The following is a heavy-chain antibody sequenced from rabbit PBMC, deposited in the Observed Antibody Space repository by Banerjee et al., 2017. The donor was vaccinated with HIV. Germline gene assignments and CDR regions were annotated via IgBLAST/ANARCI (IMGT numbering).Heavy chain of an antibody. J-gene: IGHJ3*01. CDR2: INTSTGNT. CDR3: ARDLAGVIGWNFGL. CDR1: GIDFSRYS. Sequence: QSLEESGGDLVKPGASLTLTCTASGIDFSRYSMCWVRQAPGKGLEWIACINTSTGNTVYASWAKGRFTISKTSSTTVTLQMTSLTAADTATYFCARDLAGVIGWNFGLWGQGTLVTVS. D-gene: IGHD4-1*01. V-gene: IGHV1S40*01.